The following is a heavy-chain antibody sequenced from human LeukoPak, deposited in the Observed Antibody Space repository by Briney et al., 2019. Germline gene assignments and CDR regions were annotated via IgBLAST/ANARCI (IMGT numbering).Heavy chain of an antibody. CDR3: ARDPIAACYYYGMDV. Sequence: PGGSLRLSCAASGFTFSSYEMNWVRQAPGQGLEWVSYISSSGSTIYYADSVKGRSTISRDNAKNSLYLQVNSLRAEDTAVYYCARDPIAACYYYGMDVWGQGTTVTVSS. J-gene: IGHJ6*02. V-gene: IGHV3-48*03. CDR1: GFTFSSYE. D-gene: IGHD6-13*01. CDR2: ISSSGSTI.